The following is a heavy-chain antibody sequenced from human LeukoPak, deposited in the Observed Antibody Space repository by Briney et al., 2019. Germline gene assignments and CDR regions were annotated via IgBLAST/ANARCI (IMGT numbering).Heavy chain of an antibody. CDR1: GYTFASYG. CDR2: ISAYNGNT. V-gene: IGHV1-18*01. J-gene: IGHJ4*02. CDR3: ARDDYYDSSGYYDY. D-gene: IGHD3-22*01. Sequence: ASVKVSCKASGYTFASYGISWVRQAPGQGLEWMGWISAYNGNTNYAQKLQGRVTMTTDTSTSTAYMELRSLRSDDTAVYYCARDDYYDSSGYYDYWGQGTLVTVSS.